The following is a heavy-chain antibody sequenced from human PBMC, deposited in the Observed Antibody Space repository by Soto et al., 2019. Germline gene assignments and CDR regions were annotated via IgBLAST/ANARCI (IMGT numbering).Heavy chain of an antibody. Sequence: PGESLKISCEGSGFSFSKYTVGWVRQIPGKGLEWMGIIHPGDSDTRYSPSFQGQVTISADKSISTVYLQWSSLKASDTAIYYCARLRGDGNRDYWGQGSLVTVSS. V-gene: IGHV5-51*01. CDR1: GFSFSKYT. CDR2: IHPGDSDT. CDR3: ARLRGDGNRDY. D-gene: IGHD3-10*01. J-gene: IGHJ4*02.